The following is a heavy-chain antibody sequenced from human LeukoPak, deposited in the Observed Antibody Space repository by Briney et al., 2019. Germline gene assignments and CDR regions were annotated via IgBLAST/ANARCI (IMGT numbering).Heavy chain of an antibody. J-gene: IGHJ4*02. V-gene: IGHV1-3*01. CDR3: ARDLSRSFDWPHFDY. Sequence: ASVKVSCKASGYTFTSYAMHWVRQAPGQRLEWMGWINAGNGNTKYSQKFQGRVTITRDTSASTAYMELSSMRSEDTAVYYCARDLSRSFDWPHFDYWGQGTLATVSS. CDR2: INAGNGNT. D-gene: IGHD3-9*01. CDR1: GYTFTSYA.